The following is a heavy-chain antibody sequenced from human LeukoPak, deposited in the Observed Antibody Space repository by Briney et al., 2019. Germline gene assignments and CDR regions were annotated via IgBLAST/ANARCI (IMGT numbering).Heavy chain of an antibody. CDR3: AKYNWNDGYFYYGLDV. D-gene: IGHD1-1*01. V-gene: IGHV3-23*01. CDR2: ISGSGVST. J-gene: IGHJ6*02. Sequence: GGSLRLSCAASGFRFSSYAISWVRQAPGKGLEWVSVISGSGVSTYYADSVQGRFTISRDNSKNSLDPQMNSLRAEDTAIYYCAKYNWNDGYFYYGLDVWGPGTTITVSS. CDR1: GFRFSSYA.